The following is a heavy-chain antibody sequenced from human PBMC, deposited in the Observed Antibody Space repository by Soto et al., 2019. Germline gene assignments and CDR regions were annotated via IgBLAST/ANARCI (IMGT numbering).Heavy chain of an antibody. CDR1: GFTFSSYE. CDR3: AREGAVAGYHYYYYGMDV. Sequence: EVQLVESGGGLVQPGGSLRLSCAASGFTFSSYEMNWVRQAPGKGLEWVSYISSSGSTIYYADSVKGRFTISRDNAKNSLYLQMNSLRAEDTAVYYCAREGAVAGYHYYYYGMDVWGQGTTVTVSS. D-gene: IGHD6-19*01. V-gene: IGHV3-48*03. CDR2: ISSSGSTI. J-gene: IGHJ6*02.